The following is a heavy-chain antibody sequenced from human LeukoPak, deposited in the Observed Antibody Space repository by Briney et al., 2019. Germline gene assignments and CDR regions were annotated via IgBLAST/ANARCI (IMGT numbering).Heavy chain of an antibody. CDR2: ISGSGGST. V-gene: IGHV3-23*01. J-gene: IGHJ4*02. Sequence: QSGGFLRLSCAASGFTFSSYAMSWVRQAPGKGLEWVSAISGSGGSTYYADSVKGRFTISRDNSKNTLYLQMNSLRAEDTAVYYCAKVRFGESDYFDYWGQGTLVTVSS. CDR1: GFTFSSYA. D-gene: IGHD3-10*01. CDR3: AKVRFGESDYFDY.